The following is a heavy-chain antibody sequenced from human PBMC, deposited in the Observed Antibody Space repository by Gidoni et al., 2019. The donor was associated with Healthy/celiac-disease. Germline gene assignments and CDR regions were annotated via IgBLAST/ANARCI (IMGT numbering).Heavy chain of an antibody. Sequence: QLQLLQSGAAVQQPGASVTVSCTASGYTFTSYGISWVRQAPGQGLEWMGWISAYKGNTNYAQKLQGRVTMTTDTSTSTAYMELRSLRSDDTAGYYCARDITGTNEDAFDIWGQGTMVTVSS. V-gene: IGHV1-18*01. D-gene: IGHD1-20*01. CDR2: ISAYKGNT. J-gene: IGHJ3*02. CDR1: GYTFTSYG. CDR3: ARDITGTNEDAFDI.